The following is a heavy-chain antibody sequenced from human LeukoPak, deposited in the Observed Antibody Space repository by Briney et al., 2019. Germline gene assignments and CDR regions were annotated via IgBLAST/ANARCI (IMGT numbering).Heavy chain of an antibody. CDR2: INHSGST. D-gene: IGHD6-13*01. CDR1: GGSFSGYY. CDR3: ARNTKQQLAKNYYYYYMDV. J-gene: IGHJ6*03. V-gene: IGHV4-34*01. Sequence: SETLSLTCAVYGGSFSGYYWSWIRQPPGKGLEWIGEINHSGSTNYNPSLKSRVTISVDTSKNQFSLKLSSVTAADTAVYYCARNTKQQLAKNYYYYYMDVWGKGTTVTVSS.